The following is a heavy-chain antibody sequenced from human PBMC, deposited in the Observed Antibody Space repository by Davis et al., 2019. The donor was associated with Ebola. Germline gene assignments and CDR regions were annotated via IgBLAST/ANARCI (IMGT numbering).Heavy chain of an antibody. V-gene: IGHV3-74*01. CDR3: AIFGVVSHDAFDI. CDR2: INSDGSDA. D-gene: IGHD3-3*02. Sequence: GESLKISCAASGFIFSYYWMHWVRQRPGKGLVWVSRINSDGSDATYADSVKGRFTISRDNAKNTLYLQMNSLRAEDTAVYYCAIFGVVSHDAFDIWGQGTMVTVSS. CDR1: GFIFSYYW. J-gene: IGHJ3*02.